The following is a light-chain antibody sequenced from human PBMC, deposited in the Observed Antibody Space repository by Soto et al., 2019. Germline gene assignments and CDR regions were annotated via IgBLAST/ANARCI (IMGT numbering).Light chain of an antibody. J-gene: IGLJ1*01. CDR2: EVS. CDR1: SSDVGAYNY. Sequence: QSALTQPPSAPGSPGQSVTISCTGTSSDVGAYNYVSWYQQHPGKAPKLMIYEVSKRPSGVPDRFSGSKSGNTASLTVSGLQTEDEADYYCSSKRGRNSYVFGTGTRSPS. CDR3: SSKRGRNSYV. V-gene: IGLV2-8*01.